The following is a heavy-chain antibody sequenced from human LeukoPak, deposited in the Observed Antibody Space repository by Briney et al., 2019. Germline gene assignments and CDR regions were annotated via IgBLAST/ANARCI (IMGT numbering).Heavy chain of an antibody. J-gene: IGHJ4*02. CDR1: GITFSSYA. D-gene: IGHD3-22*01. V-gene: IGHV3-23*01. CDR3: AKEENTMIVVDIH. Sequence: GGSLRLSCTASGITFSSYAMSWVRQAPGKGLEWVSTISGSGGSTYYADSVKGRFTISRDNAKNSLYLQMNSLRAEDTAVYYCAKEENTMIVVDIHWGQGTLVTVSS. CDR2: ISGSGGST.